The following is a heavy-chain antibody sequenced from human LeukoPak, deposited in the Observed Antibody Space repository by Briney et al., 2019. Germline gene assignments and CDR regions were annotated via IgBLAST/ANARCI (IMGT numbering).Heavy chain of an antibody. V-gene: IGHV3-7*01. CDR2: INPDGSHI. J-gene: IGHJ4*02. D-gene: IGHD2/OR15-2a*01. CDR3: AKLLGTSTTYDS. Sequence: PGESLKISCEASGFTFSGNWMSWVRQASGKGLEWVASINPDGSHIFYVDSVKGRFTISRDNTKSSLYLQMNSLGAEDTAMYFCAKLLGTSTTYDSWGQGTRVTVSS. CDR1: GFTFSGNW.